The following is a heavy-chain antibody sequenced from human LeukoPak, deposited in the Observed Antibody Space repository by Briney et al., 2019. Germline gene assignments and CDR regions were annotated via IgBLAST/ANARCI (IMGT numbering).Heavy chain of an antibody. Sequence: ASVKVSCKASGYTFTSHAMHWVRQAPGQRLEWMGWINAGNGNTKYSQKFQGRVTITRDTSASTAYMELSSLRSEDTAVYYCARGTSSSWSTLFDYWGQGTLVTVSS. V-gene: IGHV1-3*01. D-gene: IGHD6-13*01. CDR3: ARGTSSSWSTLFDY. CDR1: GYTFTSHA. CDR2: INAGNGNT. J-gene: IGHJ4*02.